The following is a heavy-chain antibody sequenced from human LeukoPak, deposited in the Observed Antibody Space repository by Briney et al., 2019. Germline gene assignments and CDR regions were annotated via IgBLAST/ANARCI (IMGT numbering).Heavy chain of an antibody. CDR1: GGSISSHY. J-gene: IGHJ5*02. Sequence: SETLSLTCTVSGGSISSHYWSWIRQPPGKGLEWIGYIYYSGSTNYNPSLKSRVTISVDTSKNQFSLKLSSVTAADTAVYYCARHPSYGSGSYYYNWFDPWGQGTLVTVSS. CDR2: IYYSGST. V-gene: IGHV4-59*08. D-gene: IGHD3-10*01. CDR3: ARHPSYGSGSYYYNWFDP.